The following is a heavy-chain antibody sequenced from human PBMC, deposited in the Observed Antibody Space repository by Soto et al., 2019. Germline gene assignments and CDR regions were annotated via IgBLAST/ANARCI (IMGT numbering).Heavy chain of an antibody. CDR1: GFTFSRYW. D-gene: IGHD6-13*01. V-gene: IGHV3-7*01. CDR2: INQDGSEK. CDR3: AKDGSSSWQTCYYYGMDV. Sequence: PGGSLRLSCAASGFTFSRYWMSWVRQAPGKGLEWVANINQDGSEKYYVDSVKGRFTISRDNAKNLLFLQMNSLRVEDTAVYYCAKDGSSSWQTCYYYGMDVWGQGTTVTVSS. J-gene: IGHJ6*02.